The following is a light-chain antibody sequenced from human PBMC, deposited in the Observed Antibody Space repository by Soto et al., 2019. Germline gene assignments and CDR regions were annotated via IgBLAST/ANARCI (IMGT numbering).Light chain of an antibody. Sequence: EIVLTQSPATLSLSPGERATLSCRASQSVNSYLAWYQQKPGQAPRLLIYDASNRATGIPARFSGSGSGTDFTLTISSLEPEDFAVYYCQQYNNWPPSWTFGQGTKVEMK. J-gene: IGKJ1*01. CDR3: QQYNNWPPSWT. CDR1: QSVNSY. V-gene: IGKV3-11*01. CDR2: DAS.